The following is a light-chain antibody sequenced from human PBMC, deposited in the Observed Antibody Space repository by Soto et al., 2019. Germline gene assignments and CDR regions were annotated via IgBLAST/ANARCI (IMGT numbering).Light chain of an antibody. Sequence: VMTRSPATLSVSPGERATLSCRASQSVGSNFAWYQQKPGQAPRLLIYGASTRATGIPARFSGSGSGTEFTLTISSLQSEDFAVYYCQQYNNWPPRTFGPGTKVDIK. CDR1: QSVGSN. J-gene: IGKJ3*01. CDR2: GAS. V-gene: IGKV3-15*01. CDR3: QQYNNWPPRT.